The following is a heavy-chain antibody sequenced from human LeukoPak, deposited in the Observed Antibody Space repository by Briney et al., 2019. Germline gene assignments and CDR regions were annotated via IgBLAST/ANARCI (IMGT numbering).Heavy chain of an antibody. J-gene: IGHJ4*02. Sequence: ASVKVSCKASGYTFTSYGINWVRQAPGQGLEWMGWNSGYNGNTNYAQKLQGRVTMTTDTSTSTAYMELRSLRSDDTAVYYCARLGRYYYGSGDWGQGTLVTVSS. D-gene: IGHD3-10*01. CDR2: NSGYNGNT. CDR1: GYTFTSYG. CDR3: ARLGRYYYGSGD. V-gene: IGHV1-18*01.